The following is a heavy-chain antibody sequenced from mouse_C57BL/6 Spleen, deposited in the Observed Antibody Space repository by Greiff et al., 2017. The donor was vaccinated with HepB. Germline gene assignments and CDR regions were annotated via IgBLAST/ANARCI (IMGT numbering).Heavy chain of an antibody. D-gene: IGHD2-2*01. CDR3: TRGGGYGYFDY. CDR1: GYSITSGYD. CDR2: ISYTGST. J-gene: IGHJ2*01. Sequence: DVKLVESGPGMVKPSQSLSLTCTVTGYSITSGYDWHWIRHFPGNKLEWIGYISYTGSTNYNPSLKSRISITHDTSKNHYFLKLNSVTTEDTATYYCTRGGGYGYFDYWGQGTTLTVSS. V-gene: IGHV3-1*01.